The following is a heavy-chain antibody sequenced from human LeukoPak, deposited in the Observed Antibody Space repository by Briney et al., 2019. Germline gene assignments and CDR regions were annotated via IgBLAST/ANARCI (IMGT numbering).Heavy chain of an antibody. CDR1: GFTFSTYG. D-gene: IGHD2-15*01. CDR2: IWSDGSKK. V-gene: IGHV3-30*02. Sequence: GGSLRLSCAASGFTFSTYGMHWVRQAPGKGLEWVAVIWSDGSKKYYADSVKGRFTISRDNSKNTLYLQMNSLRAEDTAVYYCAKPPYCSGGSCYSVGYFDLWGRGTLVTVSS. J-gene: IGHJ2*01. CDR3: AKPPYCSGGSCYSVGYFDL.